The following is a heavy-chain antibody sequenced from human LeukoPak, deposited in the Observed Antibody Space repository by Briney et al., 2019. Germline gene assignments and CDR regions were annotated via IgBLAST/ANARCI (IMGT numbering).Heavy chain of an antibody. V-gene: IGHV4-59*01. CDR2: IYYTGST. CDR1: GGSISSYY. CDR3: ARDSSGWYRWFDP. J-gene: IGHJ5*02. D-gene: IGHD6-19*01. Sequence: NPSETLSLTCTVSGGSISSYYWSWIRQPPGKGLEWIGYIYYTGSTHYNPSLKSRVTISVDTSKNQFSLKLTSVTAADTAVYYCARDSSGWYRWFDPWGQGTLVTVSS.